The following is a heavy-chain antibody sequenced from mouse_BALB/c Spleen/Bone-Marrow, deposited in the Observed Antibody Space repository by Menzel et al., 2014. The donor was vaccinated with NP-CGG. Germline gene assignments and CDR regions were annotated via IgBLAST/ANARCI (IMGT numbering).Heavy chain of an antibody. V-gene: IGHV1-80*01. Sequence: QVQLQQSGAELVRPGSSVKISCKASGYAFSSYWMNWVKQRPGQGLEWIGQIYPGDGDTNYNGKFKGKATLTADKSSSTAYMQLSSLTSEDFAVYFCARRGYYGSSFYFDYWGQGTTLTVSS. J-gene: IGHJ2*01. CDR1: GYAFSSYW. CDR2: IYPGDGDT. D-gene: IGHD1-1*01. CDR3: ARRGYYGSSFYFDY.